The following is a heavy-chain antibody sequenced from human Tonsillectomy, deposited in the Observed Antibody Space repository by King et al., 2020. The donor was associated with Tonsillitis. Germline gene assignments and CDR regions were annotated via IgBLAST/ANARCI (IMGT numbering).Heavy chain of an antibody. Sequence: QLQESGPGLVKPSETLSLTCTVSGGSISSYYWSWIRQPPGKGLEWIGYIYYSGSTNYNPSLKSRVTISVDTSKNQFSLKLSSVTAADTAVYYCARGDRWLPLGDYWGQGTLVTVSS. CDR1: GGSISSYY. CDR2: IYYSGST. V-gene: IGHV4-59*01. CDR3: ARGDRWLPLGDY. D-gene: IGHD5-24*01. J-gene: IGHJ4*02.